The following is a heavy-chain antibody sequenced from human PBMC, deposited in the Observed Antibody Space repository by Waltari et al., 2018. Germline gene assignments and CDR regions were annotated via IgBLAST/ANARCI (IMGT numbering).Heavy chain of an antibody. J-gene: IGHJ6*03. CDR2: IYYSGST. Sequence: QLQLQESGPGLVKPSETLSPTCTVSGGPLSSSSYFWAWLRQPPGKGLEWIGSIYYSGSTYYNLSLKSRVTISVDRSTNQVSLKLTSVTAADTAVYFCAREVPRNGYIGLIYYYMDVWGKGTTVTVSS. V-gene: IGHV4-39*01. CDR1: GGPLSSSSYF. D-gene: IGHD5-12*01. CDR3: AREVPRNGYIGLIYYYMDV.